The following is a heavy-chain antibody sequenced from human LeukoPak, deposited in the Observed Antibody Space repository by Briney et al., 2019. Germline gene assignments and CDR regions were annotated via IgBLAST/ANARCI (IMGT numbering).Heavy chain of an antibody. CDR1: GDSVSSDSAA. Sequence: KPSQTLSLTCAISGDSVSSDSAAWSWIRQSPSRGLEWLARTYFRSKWYYDYALAVQGRITINPDTSKNQFSLQLNSVTPEDTAVYFCARDPVGGSTIFDSWGQGTLVTVSS. D-gene: IGHD1-26*01. CDR3: ARDPVGGSTIFDS. J-gene: IGHJ4*02. V-gene: IGHV6-1*01. CDR2: TYFRSKWYY.